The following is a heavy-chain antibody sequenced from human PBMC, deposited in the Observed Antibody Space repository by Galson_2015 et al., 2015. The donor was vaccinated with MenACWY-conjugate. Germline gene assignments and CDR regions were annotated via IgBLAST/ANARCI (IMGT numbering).Heavy chain of an antibody. V-gene: IGHV5-51*01. D-gene: IGHD1-26*01. Sequence: QSGAEVKKSGESLTISCQGSGYSFTTYWIAWVRQMPGRGLEWVGLISPGDSNTRYSPSFQGQVTISADMSISNAYLQWSSLKDSDTAMYYCARHPPGGRGLDVWGQGTTVTVSS. J-gene: IGHJ6*02. CDR2: ISPGDSNT. CDR1: GYSFTTYW. CDR3: ARHPPGGRGLDV.